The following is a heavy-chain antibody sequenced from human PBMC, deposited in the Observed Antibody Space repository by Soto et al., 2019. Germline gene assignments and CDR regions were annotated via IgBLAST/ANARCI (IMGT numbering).Heavy chain of an antibody. J-gene: IGHJ4*02. CDR2: ISDDSSRT. Sequence: EVQLLESGGGLVQPGGSLRLSCAASGFTFSSFEMSWVRQAPGRGLEWVSFISDDSSRTYYADAVKGRFTISRDNSKHTLYLQMNSLTAEDTAVYACVKGRWLDFWGQGALVTVSS. D-gene: IGHD6-19*01. V-gene: IGHV3-23*01. CDR3: VKGRWLDF. CDR1: GFTFSSFE.